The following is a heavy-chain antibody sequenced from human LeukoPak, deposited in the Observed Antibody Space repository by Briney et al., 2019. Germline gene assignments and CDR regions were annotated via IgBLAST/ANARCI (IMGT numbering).Heavy chain of an antibody. CDR1: GGSISGYY. V-gene: IGHV4-59*08. CDR3: ARHYDSATYPLDS. D-gene: IGHD3-10*01. J-gene: IGHJ4*02. Sequence: SETLSLTCTVSGGSISGYYWSWFRQPPGKGLEWIAHIFYTGTTNYNPSLRGRLTLSVDTSKNQFSLRLSSVTAADTAVYYCARHYDSATYPLDSWGQGTLVTVSS. CDR2: IFYTGTT.